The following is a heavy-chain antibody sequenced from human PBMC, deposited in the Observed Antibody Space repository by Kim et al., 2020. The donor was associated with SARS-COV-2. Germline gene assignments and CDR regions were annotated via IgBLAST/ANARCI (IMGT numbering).Heavy chain of an antibody. V-gene: IGHV1-69*04. J-gene: IGHJ5*02. Sequence: SVKVSCKASGGTFSSYAISWVRQAPGQGLEWMGRIIPILGIANYAQKFQGRVTITADKSTSTAYMELSSLRSEDTAVYYCARDRITIFGVVNIPGWFDPWGQGTLVTVSS. CDR3: ARDRITIFGVVNIPGWFDP. D-gene: IGHD3-3*01. CDR1: GGTFSSYA. CDR2: IIPILGIA.